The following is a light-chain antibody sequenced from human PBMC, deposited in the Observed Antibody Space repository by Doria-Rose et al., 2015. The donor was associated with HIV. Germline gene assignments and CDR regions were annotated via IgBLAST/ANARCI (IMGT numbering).Light chain of an antibody. CDR3: QQYNTYHYT. CDR2: KAS. CDR1: QSISNW. J-gene: IGKJ2*01. Sequence: TQAPSTLSASVGDSVTITCRASQSISNWLAWYQQKPGKAPNLLIYKASTLQNGVPSRFSGNESGTEFTLTISSLQPEDFVTYYCQQYNTYHYTVVQGTKLESK. V-gene: IGKV1-5*03.